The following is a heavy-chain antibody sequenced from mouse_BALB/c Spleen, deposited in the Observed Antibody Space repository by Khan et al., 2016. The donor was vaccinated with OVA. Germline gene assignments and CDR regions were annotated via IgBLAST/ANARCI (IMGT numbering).Heavy chain of an antibody. CDR1: GYTFTDYA. D-gene: IGHD2-3*01. V-gene: IGHV1S137*01. CDR2: ISTYSGNT. CDR3: ARPAYDGYYDY. Sequence: VQLQESGPELVRPGVSVKISCKGSGYTFTDYAMYWVKQSHAKSLEWIGLISTYSGNTNYNQKFKGKATMTVDKSSSTAYMELARLTSEDSAICYCARPAYDGYYDYWGQGTTLTVSS. J-gene: IGHJ2*01.